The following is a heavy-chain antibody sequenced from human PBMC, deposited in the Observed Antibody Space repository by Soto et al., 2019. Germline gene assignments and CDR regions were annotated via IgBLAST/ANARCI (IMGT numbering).Heavy chain of an antibody. V-gene: IGHV3-33*01. CDR1: GFTFSSYG. J-gene: IGHJ3*02. CDR3: ARDRRYPRAFDI. CDR2: IWYDGSNK. Sequence: PGGSLRLSCAASGFTFSSYGMHWVRQAPGKGLEWVAVIWYDGSNKYYADSVKGRFTISRDNSKNTLYLQMNSLRAEDTAVYYCARDRRYPRAFDIWGQGTMVTVSS. D-gene: IGHD1-26*01.